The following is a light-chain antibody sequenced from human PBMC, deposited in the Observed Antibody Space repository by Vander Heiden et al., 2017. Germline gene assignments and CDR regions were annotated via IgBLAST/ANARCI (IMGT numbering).Light chain of an antibody. CDR3: QQSYSMPYT. Sequence: DIQMTQFPSSLSASVGDRVTIACRASQTINNYLNWYQQKPGKAPTLLIYAASSLQSEVPSRFSSSGSGTDFSRTISSLQREDFATYYCQQSYSMPYTFGQGTKLEIK. V-gene: IGKV1-39*01. CDR1: QTINNY. CDR2: AAS. J-gene: IGKJ2*01.